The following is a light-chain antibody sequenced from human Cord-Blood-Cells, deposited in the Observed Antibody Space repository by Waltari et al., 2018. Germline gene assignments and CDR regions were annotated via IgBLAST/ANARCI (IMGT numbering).Light chain of an antibody. V-gene: IGKV3-20*01. Sequence: EIVLTQSPGTLSLSPGESATPSCRASQSVSSSYLAWYQQKPGQAPRLLIYGASSRANGIPDRFSGSGSGTDFTLTISRLEPEDFAVYYCQQYGSSPTFGQGTKVEIK. CDR2: GAS. J-gene: IGKJ1*01. CDR1: QSVSSSY. CDR3: QQYGSSPT.